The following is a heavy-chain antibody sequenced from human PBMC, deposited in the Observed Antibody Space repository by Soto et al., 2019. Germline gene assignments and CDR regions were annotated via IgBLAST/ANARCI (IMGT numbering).Heavy chain of an antibody. CDR1: GFAFSSYW. J-gene: IGHJ4*02. CDR3: TNATFGGRDS. V-gene: IGHV3-74*01. D-gene: IGHD2-15*01. CDR2: IDPYETGI. Sequence: EVQLVESGGGLVQPGGSLRLSCAASGFAFSSYWMHWVRQAPGKGLVWVSRIDPYETGINYADSVKGRFTISRDNAKNTQYLQLNSLRAEDTAVYYCTNATFGGRDSWGQGALVTVSS.